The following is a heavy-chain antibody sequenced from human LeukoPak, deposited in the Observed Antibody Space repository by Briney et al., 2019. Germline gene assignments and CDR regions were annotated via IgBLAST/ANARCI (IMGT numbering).Heavy chain of an antibody. CDR2: IYYSGST. CDR1: GGSISSGGYS. D-gene: IGHD1-20*01. CDR3: ARADNWNGVDY. V-gene: IGHV4-30-4*07. J-gene: IGHJ4*02. Sequence: SQTLSLTYAVSGGSISSGGYSWSWIRQPRGKGLEWIGYIYYSGSTYYNPSLKSRVTISVDTSKNQFSLKLSSVTAADTAVYYCARADNWNGVDYWGQGTLVTVSS.